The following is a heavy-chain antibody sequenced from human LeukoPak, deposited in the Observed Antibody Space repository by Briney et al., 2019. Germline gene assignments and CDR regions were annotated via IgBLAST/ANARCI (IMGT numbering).Heavy chain of an antibody. Sequence: SETLSLTCGVSGYSIIRGYYWDWIRQPPGRGLEWIASIYYSGTTFYNPSLRSRVTISIDTSKNQFSLKMNSATAADTAVYYCARRRYDFSPDYWGRGTLVTVSS. CDR1: GYSIIRGYY. J-gene: IGHJ4*02. CDR2: IYYSGTT. V-gene: IGHV4-38-2*01. CDR3: ARRRYDFSPDY. D-gene: IGHD3-3*01.